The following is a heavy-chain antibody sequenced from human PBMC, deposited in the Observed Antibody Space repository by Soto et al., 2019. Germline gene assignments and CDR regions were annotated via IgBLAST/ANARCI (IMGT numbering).Heavy chain of an antibody. Sequence: GGSLRLSCAASGFTFSSYGMHWVRQAPGKGLEWVAAISYDGSNKYYADSVKGRFTISRDNFKNTLYLQMNSLRAEDTAVYYCAKEVGATVYYYYYGMDVWGQGTTVTVSS. J-gene: IGHJ6*02. CDR2: ISYDGSNK. CDR3: AKEVGATVYYYYYGMDV. CDR1: GFTFSSYG. D-gene: IGHD1-26*01. V-gene: IGHV3-30*18.